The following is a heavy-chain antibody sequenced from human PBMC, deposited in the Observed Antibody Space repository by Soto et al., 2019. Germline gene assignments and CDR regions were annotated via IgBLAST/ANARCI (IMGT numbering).Heavy chain of an antibody. CDR3: ARGEGIAVAGTHFDY. CDR1: GYTFTSYA. J-gene: IGHJ4*02. Sequence: ASVKVSCKASGYTFTSYAMHWVRQAPGQRLEWMGWINAGNGNTKYSQKFQGRVTITRDTSASTAYMELSSLRSEDTAVYYCARGEGIAVAGTHFDYWGQGTLVTVSS. D-gene: IGHD6-19*01. V-gene: IGHV1-3*01. CDR2: INAGNGNT.